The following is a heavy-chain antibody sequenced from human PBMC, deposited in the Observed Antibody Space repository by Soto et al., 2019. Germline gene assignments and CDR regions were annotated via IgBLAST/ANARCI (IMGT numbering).Heavy chain of an antibody. J-gene: IGHJ4*02. V-gene: IGHV4-38-2*02. Sequence: SETLSLTCTVSNYSISSGYYWGWIRQSPGEGLEWIVSMYHSGTTYYNPSLKSRVTISIDTSKNQFSLKLTSVTSADTAVYFCARVAFGPIDYWGKGTLVTVS. CDR3: ARVAFGPIDY. D-gene: IGHD3-16*01. CDR1: NYSISSGYY. CDR2: MYHSGTT.